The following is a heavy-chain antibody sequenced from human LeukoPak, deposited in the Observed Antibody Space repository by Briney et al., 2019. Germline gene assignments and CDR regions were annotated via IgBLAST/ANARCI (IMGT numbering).Heavy chain of an antibody. CDR2: ISHDGSKK. CDR1: GFAFSSYA. V-gene: IGHV3-30-3*01. J-gene: IGHJ4*02. D-gene: IGHD3-10*01. CDR3: AKDWKFYYVSGSFFPDN. Sequence: PGRSLRPSCAASGFAFSSYAVHWVRQAPGKGLECVAVISHDGSKKYYADFVKGRFTISRDNSKNTLYLHMNSLIPEDTAVYFCAKDWKFYYVSGSFFPDNWGQGTLVTVSS.